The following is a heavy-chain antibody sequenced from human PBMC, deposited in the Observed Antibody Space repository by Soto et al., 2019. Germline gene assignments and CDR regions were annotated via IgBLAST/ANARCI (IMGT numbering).Heavy chain of an antibody. CDR3: ARVKAVAGIYYYYGMDV. CDR1: GYTFTGYY. J-gene: IGHJ6*02. V-gene: IGHV1-2*04. Sequence: GASVKVSCKASGYTFTGYYMHWVRQAPGQGLEWMGWINPNSGGTNYAQKFQGWVTMTRDTSISTAYMELSRLRSDDTAVYYCARVKAVAGIYYYYGMDVWGQGTTVTVSS. D-gene: IGHD6-19*01. CDR2: INPNSGGT.